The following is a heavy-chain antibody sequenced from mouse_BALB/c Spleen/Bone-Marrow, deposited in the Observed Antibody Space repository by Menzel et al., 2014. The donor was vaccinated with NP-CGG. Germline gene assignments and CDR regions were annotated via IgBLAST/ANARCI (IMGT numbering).Heavy chain of an antibody. CDR3: ARSRAMDY. V-gene: IGHV1-26*01. J-gene: IGHJ4*01. CDR1: GYTFTDYY. CDR2: INPNNGNT. Sequence: EVQGVESGPDLVKPGASVKMSCKASGYTFTDYYMKWVKQSHGKRLEWIGDINPNNGNTFYNQKFKGKASLTVDKSSTTAYMQLNSLTSEDSAVYYCARSRAMDYWGQGTSVTVPS.